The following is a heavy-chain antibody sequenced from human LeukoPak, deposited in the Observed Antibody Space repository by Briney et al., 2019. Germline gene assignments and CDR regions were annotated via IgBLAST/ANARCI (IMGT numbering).Heavy chain of an antibody. CDR3: AREDYSSIAARQIDY. Sequence: GASVKVSCKASGYTFTSYAMNWVRQAPGQGLEWMGWINTNTGNPTYAQGFTGRFVFSLDTSVSTAYLQISSLKAEDTAVYYCAREDYSSIAARQIDYWGQGTLVTVSS. V-gene: IGHV7-4-1*02. CDR1: GYTFTSYA. J-gene: IGHJ4*02. D-gene: IGHD6-6*01. CDR2: INTNTGNP.